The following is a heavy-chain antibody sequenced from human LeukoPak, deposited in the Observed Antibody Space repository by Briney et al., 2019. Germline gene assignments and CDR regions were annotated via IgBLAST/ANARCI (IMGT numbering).Heavy chain of an antibody. D-gene: IGHD6-19*01. CDR3: ARSIAVAGTVRYYYYGMDV. CDR2: ISSSGSTI. J-gene: IGHJ6*02. CDR1: GFTFSDYY. Sequence: GGSLRLSCAASGFTFSDYYMSWIRQAPGKGLEWVSYISSSGSTIYYADSVKGRFTISRDNAKNSLYLQMNSLRAEDTAVYYCARSIAVAGTVRYYYYGMDVWGQGTTVTVSS. V-gene: IGHV3-11*01.